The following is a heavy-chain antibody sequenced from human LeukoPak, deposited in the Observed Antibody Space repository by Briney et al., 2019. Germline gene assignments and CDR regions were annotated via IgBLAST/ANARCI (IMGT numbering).Heavy chain of an antibody. V-gene: IGHV1-58*01. D-gene: IGHD5-18*01. CDR3: AAARGYSYGPLGAFDI. J-gene: IGHJ3*02. CDR2: IVVGSGNT. CDR1: GFTFTSSA. Sequence: ASVKVSCKASGFTFTSSAVQWVRQARGQRLEWIGWIVVGSGNTNYAQKFQERVTITRDMSTSTAYMELSSLRSEDTAVYYCAAARGYSYGPLGAFDIWGQGTMVTVSS.